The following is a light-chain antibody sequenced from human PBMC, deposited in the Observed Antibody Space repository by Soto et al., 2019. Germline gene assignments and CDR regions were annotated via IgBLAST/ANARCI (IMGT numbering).Light chain of an antibody. CDR1: QSVSGW. J-gene: IGKJ1*01. CDR2: DAS. CDR3: QQYETFSGT. V-gene: IGKV1-5*01. Sequence: DIQMTQSPSTLSASVGATVTANCRASQSVSGWLAWYQQKPGEAPKLLIYDASALPRGVPSRFSGSGSGTKFTLTIASLQPDDFATYYCQQYETFSGTFGPGTKVDIK.